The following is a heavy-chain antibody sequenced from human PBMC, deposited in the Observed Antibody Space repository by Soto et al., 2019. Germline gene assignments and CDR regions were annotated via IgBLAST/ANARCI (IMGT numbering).Heavy chain of an antibody. CDR3: AHKPSRSRWSYYFDY. D-gene: IGHD6-13*01. V-gene: IGHV2-5*01. J-gene: IGHJ4*02. Sequence: SGPTLVNPTQTLTLTCTFSGFSLSTSGVGVGWIRQPPGKALEWLALIYWNDDKRYSPSLKSRLTITKDTSKNQVVLTMTNMDPVDTATYYCAHKPSRSRWSYYFDYWGQGTLVTVSS. CDR2: IYWNDDK. CDR1: GFSLSTSGVG.